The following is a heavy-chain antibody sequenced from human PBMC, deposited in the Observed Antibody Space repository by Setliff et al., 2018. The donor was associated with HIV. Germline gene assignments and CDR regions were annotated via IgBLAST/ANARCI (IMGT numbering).Heavy chain of an antibody. V-gene: IGHV4-59*12. CDR3: VRTNYYYYYMDV. CDR2: IYYSGST. J-gene: IGHJ6*03. Sequence: PSETLSLTCTVSGGSISGYYWSWIRQPPGKGLEWIGYIYYSGSTSYNPSLKSRVTISVDTSKTQFFLRLNSVTAADTAVYYCVRTNYYYYYMDVWGKGTTVTVSS. CDR1: GGSISGYY.